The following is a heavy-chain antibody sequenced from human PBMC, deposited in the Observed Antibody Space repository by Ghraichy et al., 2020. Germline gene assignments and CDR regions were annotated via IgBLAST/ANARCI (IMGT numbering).Heavy chain of an antibody. Sequence: GGSLRLSCAASGCTFSSYAMHWVRQAPGKGLEWVAVISYDGSNKYYADSVKGRFTISRDNSKNTLYLQMNSLRAEDTAVYYCARGSGFGDYGMDVWGQGTTVTLCS. V-gene: IGHV3-30*04. CDR1: GCTFSSYA. J-gene: IGHJ6*02. CDR2: ISYDGSNK. D-gene: IGHD6-19*01. CDR3: ARGSGFGDYGMDV.